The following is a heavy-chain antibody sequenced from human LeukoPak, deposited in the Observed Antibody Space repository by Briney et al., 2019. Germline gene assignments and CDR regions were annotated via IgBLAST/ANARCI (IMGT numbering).Heavy chain of an antibody. D-gene: IGHD3-16*01. CDR2: IYDSGST. CDR3: ARGRIGGPKAPFDY. Sequence: SETLSLTCTVSGGSLSNHYWSWIRQPPGKGLEWIGHIYDSGSTTHNPSLKSRVTMSVDTSKNQFSLNLSSVTAADTAVYYCARGRIGGPKAPFDYWGQGTLVTVSS. CDR1: GGSLSNHY. J-gene: IGHJ4*02. V-gene: IGHV4-59*11.